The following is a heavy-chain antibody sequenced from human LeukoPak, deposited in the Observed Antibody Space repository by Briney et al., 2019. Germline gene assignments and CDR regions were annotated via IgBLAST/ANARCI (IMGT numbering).Heavy chain of an antibody. J-gene: IGHJ4*02. D-gene: IGHD3-9*01. CDR3: ARSPHILTGEKFDY. Sequence: ASVKVSCKTSGYTFTDFYMHWVRQAPGQGLEWMGWINLNSGGTNIAQKFQGRVSMTRDTSISTGYMQLSRLRSDDTAVYYCARSPHILTGEKFDYWGQGALLTVSS. V-gene: IGHV1-2*02. CDR1: GYTFTDFY. CDR2: INLNSGGT.